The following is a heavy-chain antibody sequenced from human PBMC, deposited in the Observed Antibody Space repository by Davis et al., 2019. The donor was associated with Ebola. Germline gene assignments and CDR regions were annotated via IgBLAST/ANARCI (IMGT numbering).Heavy chain of an antibody. Sequence: ASVKVSCKASGYTFTGYDINWVRQATGQGLEWMGRINPNSGGTNYAQKFQGRVTMTRDTSISTAYMELNRLTSDDTAVYFCVRDLGNYYDTTGSRDYWGQGTLVTVSS. V-gene: IGHV1-2*06. J-gene: IGHJ4*02. CDR1: GYTFTGYD. D-gene: IGHD3-22*01. CDR3: VRDLGNYYDTTGSRDY. CDR2: INPNSGGT.